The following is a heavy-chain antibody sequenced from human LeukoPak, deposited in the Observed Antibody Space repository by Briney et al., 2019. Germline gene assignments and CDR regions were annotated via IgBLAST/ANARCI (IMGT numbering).Heavy chain of an antibody. Sequence: PSETLSLTCTVSGGSISSYYWSWIRQPPGKGLEWIGYIYYSGSTNYNPSLKSRVTISVDTSKNQFSLKLSSVTAADTAVYYCATSQNRYYDSSGYFDYWGQGTLVTVSS. D-gene: IGHD3-22*01. V-gene: IGHV4-59*08. J-gene: IGHJ4*02. CDR3: ATSQNRYYDSSGYFDY. CDR1: GGSISSYY. CDR2: IYYSGST.